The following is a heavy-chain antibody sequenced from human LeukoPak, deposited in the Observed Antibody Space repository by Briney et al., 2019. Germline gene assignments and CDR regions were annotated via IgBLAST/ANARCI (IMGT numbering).Heavy chain of an antibody. Sequence: PGGSLRLSCAASGFTFSSYAMSWVRQAPGKGLEWVSAISGSSGSTYYADSVEGRFTISRDSSKNTLYLQMNSLRAEDTAVYYCAKDSVYSSSWYAGDYWGQGTLVTVSS. CDR1: GFTFSSYA. V-gene: IGHV3-23*01. D-gene: IGHD6-13*01. J-gene: IGHJ4*02. CDR3: AKDSVYSSSWYAGDY. CDR2: ISGSSGST.